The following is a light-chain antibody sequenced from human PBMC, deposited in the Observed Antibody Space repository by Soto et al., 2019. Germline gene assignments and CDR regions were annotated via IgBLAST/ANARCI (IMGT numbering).Light chain of an antibody. V-gene: IGKV1-5*03. J-gene: IGKJ5*01. CDR3: QQYNYYPT. CDR2: KAS. CDR1: QSISSW. Sequence: DIQMTQSPSTLAASVGDGVTMTCRASQSISSWLAWYQQKPGKAPKLLIYKASSLESGVPSRFSGSGSGTEFTLTISSLQPADFATYYCQQYNYYPTFGQGTRLEIK.